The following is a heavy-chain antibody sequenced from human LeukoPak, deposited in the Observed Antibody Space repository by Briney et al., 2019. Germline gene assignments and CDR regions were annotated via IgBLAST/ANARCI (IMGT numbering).Heavy chain of an antibody. V-gene: IGHV5-51*01. CDR1: GYRFTSYW. CDR2: IYPGDSDT. CDR3: ARRSRGGTYAFDI. J-gene: IGHJ3*02. D-gene: IGHD3-16*01. Sequence: GGSLKISCKGSGYRFTSYWIGWVRPMPGKGLEWMGIIYPGDSDTRYSPSFQGQVTISADKSISTAYLQWSSLKASDTAMYYCARRSRGGTYAFDIWGQGTMVTVSS.